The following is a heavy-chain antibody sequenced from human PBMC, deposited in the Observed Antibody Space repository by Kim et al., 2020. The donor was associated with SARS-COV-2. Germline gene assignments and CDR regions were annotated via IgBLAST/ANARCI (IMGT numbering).Heavy chain of an antibody. CDR2: IYYSGST. J-gene: IGHJ6*02. Sequence: SETLSLTCTVSGGSISSSSYYWGWIRQPPGKGLEWIGSIYYSGSTYYNPSLKSRVTISVDTSKNQFSLKLSSVTAADTAVYYCARLSIGRPLYYYYGMDVWGQGTTVTVSS. D-gene: IGHD6-6*01. CDR3: ARLSIGRPLYYYYGMDV. CDR1: GGSISSSSYY. V-gene: IGHV4-39*01.